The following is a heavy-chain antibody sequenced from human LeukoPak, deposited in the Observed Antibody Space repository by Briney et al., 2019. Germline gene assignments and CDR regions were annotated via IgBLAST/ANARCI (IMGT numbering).Heavy chain of an antibody. CDR1: GFTFRSYW. Sequence: GGSLRLSCAASGFTFRSYWMHWVRQAPGKGLVWVSRINSDGSSTNYADSVKGRFTISRDNAKNTLYLQMNSLRAEDTAVYYCASSILAASDYWGQGTLVTVPS. CDR3: ASSILAASDY. J-gene: IGHJ4*02. D-gene: IGHD3-9*01. CDR2: INSDGSST. V-gene: IGHV3-74*01.